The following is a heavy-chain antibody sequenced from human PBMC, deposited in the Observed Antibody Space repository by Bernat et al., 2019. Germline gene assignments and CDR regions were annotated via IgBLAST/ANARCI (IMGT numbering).Heavy chain of an antibody. CDR3: AKSLGYCSGGSCYDFPDTYYFDY. CDR2: ISGSGGST. CDR1: GFTFSSYA. Sequence: EVQLLESGGGLVQPGGSLRLSCAASGFTFSSYAMSWVRQAPGKGLEWVSAISGSGGSTYYADSVKGRFTSSRDNSKNTLYLQMNSLRAEDTAVYYCAKSLGYCSGGSCYDFPDTYYFDYWGQGTLVTVSS. D-gene: IGHD2-15*01. J-gene: IGHJ4*02. V-gene: IGHV3-23*01.